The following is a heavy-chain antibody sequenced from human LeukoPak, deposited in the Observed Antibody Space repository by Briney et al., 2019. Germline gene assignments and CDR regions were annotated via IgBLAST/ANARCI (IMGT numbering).Heavy chain of an antibody. V-gene: IGHV1-18*01. CDR3: ARRVDAGSVLRNDGAFVGNWFDP. D-gene: IGHD1-1*01. Sequence: GASVKVSCKASGYTFTSYGISWVRQAPGQGLEWMGWISAYNGNTNYAQKLQGRVTMTTDTSTSTAYMELRSLRSDDTAVYYCARRVDAGSVLRNDGAFVGNWFDPWGQGTLVTVSS. CDR1: GYTFTSYG. CDR2: ISAYNGNT. J-gene: IGHJ5*02.